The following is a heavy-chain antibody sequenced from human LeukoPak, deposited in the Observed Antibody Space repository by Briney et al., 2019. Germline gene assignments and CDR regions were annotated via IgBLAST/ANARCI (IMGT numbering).Heavy chain of an antibody. CDR2: IYTSGST. CDR1: GGSISNGSYY. J-gene: IGHJ6*02. Sequence: PSWRLSHTLTCTGGSISNGSYYWLWIRQPAGKGLEGIGRIYTSGSTNYNPSLKSRVTISVDTSKNQFSLKLSSVTAADTAVYYCARETQYCSGGSCYDYYYYSGMDVWGQGTTVTVSS. D-gene: IGHD2-15*01. V-gene: IGHV4-61*02. CDR3: ARETQYCSGGSCYDYYYYSGMDV.